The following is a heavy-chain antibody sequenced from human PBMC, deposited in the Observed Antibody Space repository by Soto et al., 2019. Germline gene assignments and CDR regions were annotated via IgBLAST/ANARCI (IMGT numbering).Heavy chain of an antibody. V-gene: IGHV1-3*02. J-gene: IGHJ6*02. CDR2: SNAGNGYT. D-gene: IGHD3-16*01. CDR1: GYTFTTYS. CDR3: ARDGGSGMDV. Sequence: ASVKVSCKASGYTFTTYSMHWLRQAPGHRLEWMGWSNAGNGYTQYSQDFQGRVTITRDTSASTAYMELSSLRSEDMAVYYCARDGGSGMDVWGQGTTVTVSS.